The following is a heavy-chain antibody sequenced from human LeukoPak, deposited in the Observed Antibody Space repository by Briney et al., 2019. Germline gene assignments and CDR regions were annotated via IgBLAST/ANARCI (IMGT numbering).Heavy chain of an antibody. CDR2: ISAYNGNT. CDR1: GYTFTSYG. V-gene: IGHV1-18*01. J-gene: IGHJ4*02. CDR3: ARGVAVAGRSHFDY. D-gene: IGHD6-19*01. Sequence: GASVKVSCKASGYTFTSYGISWARQAPGQGLEWMGWISAYNGNTNYAQKLQGRVTMTTDTSTSTAYMELRSLRSDDTAVYYCARGVAVAGRSHFDYWGQGTLVTVSS.